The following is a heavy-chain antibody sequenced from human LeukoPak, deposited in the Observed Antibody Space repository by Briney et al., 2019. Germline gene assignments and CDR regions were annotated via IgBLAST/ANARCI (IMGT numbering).Heavy chain of an antibody. Sequence: SETLSLTCAVYGGSFSGYYWSWIRQPPGKGLEWIGEINHSGSTNYNPSLKSRVTISVDTSKNQFSLKLRSVTAADTAVYYCARVGYYYGSGTDYWGQGTLVTVSS. V-gene: IGHV4-34*01. CDR2: INHSGST. CDR1: GGSFSGYY. D-gene: IGHD3-10*01. J-gene: IGHJ4*02. CDR3: ARVGYYYGSGTDY.